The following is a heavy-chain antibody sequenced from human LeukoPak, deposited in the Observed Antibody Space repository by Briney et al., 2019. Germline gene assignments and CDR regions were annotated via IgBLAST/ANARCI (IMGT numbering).Heavy chain of an antibody. Sequence: GASVKVSCKSSGYTFTGYYMHWVRQAPGQGLEWMGRVNPNSGNTGYAQKFQGRVTMTRNTSISTAYMELSSLRSEDTAVYYCASDIEPGWFDPWGQGTLVTVSS. CDR2: VNPNSGNT. D-gene: IGHD1-14*01. J-gene: IGHJ5*02. CDR1: GYTFTGYY. CDR3: ASDIEPGWFDP. V-gene: IGHV1-8*02.